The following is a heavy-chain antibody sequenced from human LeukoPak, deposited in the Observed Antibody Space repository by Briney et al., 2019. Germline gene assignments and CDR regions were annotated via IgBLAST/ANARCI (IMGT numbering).Heavy chain of an antibody. Sequence: TGGSLILSCAASGFTFSNYWMSWVRQAPGKVLERVANIKQDGSEKYYVDSVRGRFTISRDNAKISLYLQMNSLRAEDTAVYYCATYSSSNAREFQYWGQGTLVTVSS. V-gene: IGHV3-7*01. CDR3: ATYSSSNAREFQY. D-gene: IGHD2-2*01. CDR1: GFTFSNYW. CDR2: IKQDGSEK. J-gene: IGHJ1*01.